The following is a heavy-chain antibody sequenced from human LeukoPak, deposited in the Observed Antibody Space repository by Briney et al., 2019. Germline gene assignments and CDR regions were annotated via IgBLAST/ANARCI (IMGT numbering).Heavy chain of an antibody. V-gene: IGHV3-23*01. D-gene: IGHD5-12*01. CDR3: AKGLHGYDFDY. J-gene: IGHJ4*02. CDR1: GFTFSSYA. Sequence: GGSLRLSCAASGFTFSSYAMSWVRQAPGKGLEWVSSISASGGSTYYADSVKGRFTIPRDNSKNTLYLQLNSLRAEDTAVYYCAKGLHGYDFDYWGQGALVTVSS. CDR2: ISASGGST.